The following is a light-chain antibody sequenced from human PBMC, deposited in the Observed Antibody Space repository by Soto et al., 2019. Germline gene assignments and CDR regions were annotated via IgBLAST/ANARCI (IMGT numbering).Light chain of an antibody. V-gene: IGKV3-20*01. CDR2: DAS. J-gene: IGKJ1*01. Sequence: EIVLTQSPCTLSLSPGERATLSCRASQSVSSTNLVWYQQKRGQAPRLLIYDASTRGTGIPDRFRGSGSGTDFTLTISRLEPEDFAVYFCQHYGNSVWTFGQGTKVDIK. CDR3: QHYGNSVWT. CDR1: QSVSSTN.